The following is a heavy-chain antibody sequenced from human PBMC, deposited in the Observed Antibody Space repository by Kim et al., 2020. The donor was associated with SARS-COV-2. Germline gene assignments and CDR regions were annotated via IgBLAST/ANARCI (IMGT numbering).Heavy chain of an antibody. Sequence: SETLSLTCTVSGGSINNYYWTWIRQPPGKGLEWIGYIFYSGNTNYNPSFKSRVTISVDTSKNQFSLKLSSVTAADTAVDFCWRLRHSPLYAMDVWGQGPT. J-gene: IGHJ6*02. V-gene: IGHV4-59*13. D-gene: IGHD3-9*01. CDR3: WRLRHSPLYAMDV. CDR2: IFYSGNT. CDR1: GGSINNYY.